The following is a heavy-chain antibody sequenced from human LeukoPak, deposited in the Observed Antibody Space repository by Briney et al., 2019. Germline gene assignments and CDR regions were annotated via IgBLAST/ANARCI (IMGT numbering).Heavy chain of an antibody. V-gene: IGHV1-18*01. Sequence: ASVKVSCKASGYTFTSYGISWVRQAPGQGLEWMGWISAYNGNTNYAQKLQGRITMTTDTSTSTAYMELRSLRSDDTAVYYCARDWGYGSGSYYPYNWFDPWGQGTLVTVSS. D-gene: IGHD3-10*01. CDR1: GYTFTSYG. CDR3: ARDWGYGSGSYYPYNWFDP. CDR2: ISAYNGNT. J-gene: IGHJ5*02.